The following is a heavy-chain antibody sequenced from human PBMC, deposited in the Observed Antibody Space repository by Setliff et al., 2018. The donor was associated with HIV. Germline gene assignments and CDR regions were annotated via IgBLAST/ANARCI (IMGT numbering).Heavy chain of an antibody. CDR3: ARGPYYYGSGTQGGFDY. D-gene: IGHD3-10*01. V-gene: IGHV3-66*02. CDR2: IYSAGST. CDR1: GFIFGDYA. J-gene: IGHJ4*02. Sequence: PGESLKISCATSGFIFGDYAMSWVRQTPGKGLEWVSTIYSAGSTYYADSVKGRFTISRDNSKNTLYLQMNSLRTEDTAVYYCARGPYYYGSGTQGGFDYWGQGTLVTVSS.